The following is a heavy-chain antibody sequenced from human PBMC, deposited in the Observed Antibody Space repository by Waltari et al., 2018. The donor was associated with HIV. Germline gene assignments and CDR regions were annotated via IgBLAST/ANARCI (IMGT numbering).Heavy chain of an antibody. J-gene: IGHJ4*02. D-gene: IGHD6-19*01. V-gene: IGHV3-23*01. CDR2: IRGRGGST. Sequence: EVQLLESGGGLVQPGGSLRLSCAASGFTFSTYAMSWVRPATGKGLEGVSVIRGRGGSTKYADSVKGRFTITRDNPKNTLYLQMNSLRAEDTAVYYCAKDILSSSGVDYWGQGTLVTVSS. CDR3: AKDILSSSGVDY. CDR1: GFTFSTYA.